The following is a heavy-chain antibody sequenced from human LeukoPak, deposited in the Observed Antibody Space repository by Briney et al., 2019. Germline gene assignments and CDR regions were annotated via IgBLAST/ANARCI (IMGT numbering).Heavy chain of an antibody. CDR3: TIMGATRAFDI. CDR1: GFTFSGSA. D-gene: IGHD1-26*01. J-gene: IGHJ3*02. CDR2: IRSKANSYAT. Sequence: GGSLRLSCAASGFTFSGSAMHWVRQASGKGLEWVGRIRSKANSYATANAASVKGRFTISRDDSKNTAYLQMNSLKTEDTAVYYCTIMGATRAFDIWGQGTMVTVSS. V-gene: IGHV3-73*01.